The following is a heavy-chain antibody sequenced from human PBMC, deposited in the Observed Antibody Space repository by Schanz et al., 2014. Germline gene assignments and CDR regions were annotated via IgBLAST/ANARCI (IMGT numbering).Heavy chain of an antibody. D-gene: IGHD3-9*01. Sequence: EVQLLESGGGLVQPGGSLRLSCAASGFGFDDYAMSWVRQAPGKGLEWVSGINWNGGSTGYADSVKGRFIISRDNSKNTLYLQVNSLRAEDTAVYYCAKHVRSLTGNDYWGQGTLVAVSS. CDR2: INWNGGST. CDR3: AKHVRSLTGNDY. CDR1: GFGFDDYA. V-gene: IGHV3-20*04. J-gene: IGHJ4*02.